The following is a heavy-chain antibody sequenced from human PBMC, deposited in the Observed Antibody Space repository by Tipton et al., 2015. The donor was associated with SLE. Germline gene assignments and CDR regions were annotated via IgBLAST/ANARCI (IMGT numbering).Heavy chain of an antibody. CDR2: IYYGGST. CDR3: ARGPPAGVVVPAAIWFDP. V-gene: IGHV4-39*07. J-gene: IGHJ5*02. D-gene: IGHD2-2*01. CDR1: GGSISTGSYY. Sequence: TLSLICTVSGGSISTGSYYWGWIRQPPGRGLEWIGSIYYGGSTYYNPSLESRVTISVDTSKNQFSLKVSSVTAADTAVYYCARGPPAGVVVPAAIWFDPWGQGTLVTVSS.